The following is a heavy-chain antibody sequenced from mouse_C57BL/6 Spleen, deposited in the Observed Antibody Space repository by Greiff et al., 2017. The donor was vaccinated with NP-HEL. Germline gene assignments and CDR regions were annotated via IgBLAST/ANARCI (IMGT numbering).Heavy chain of an antibody. CDR3: ARGVFDY. V-gene: IGHV1-82*01. CDR2: IYPGDGDT. J-gene: IGHJ2*01. Sequence: QVQLQQSGPELVKPGASVKISCKASGYAFSSSWMNWVKQRPGKGLEWIGRIYPGDGDTNYNGKFKGKATLTADKSSSTASKQLSSLKSEDSAVYFCARGVFDYWGEGTTLTVSS. CDR1: GYAFSSSW.